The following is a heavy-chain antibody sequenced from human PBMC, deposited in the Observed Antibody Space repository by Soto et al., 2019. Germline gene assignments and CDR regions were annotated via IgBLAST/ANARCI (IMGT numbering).Heavy chain of an antibody. CDR2: IWYDGSKK. D-gene: IGHD6-19*01. J-gene: IGHJ4*02. CDR3: ARDDPGSIAVAERGDFGY. V-gene: IGHV3-33*01. CDR1: GFTFSSYG. Sequence: QVQLVESGGGVVQPGRSLRLSCAASGFTFSSYGMHWVRQAPGKGLEWVAVIWYDGSKKYSADSVKGRFTISRDNSKKTLYLQMRSLRAEDTAVYYCARDDPGSIAVAERGDFGYWGQGTLVTVSS.